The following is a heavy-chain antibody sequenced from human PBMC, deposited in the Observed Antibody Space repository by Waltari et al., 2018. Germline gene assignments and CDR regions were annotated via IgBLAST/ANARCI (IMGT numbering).Heavy chain of an antibody. CDR2: IKLEGWSP. CDR1: GFTFDDYA. V-gene: IGHV3-43D*03. J-gene: IGHJ4*02. D-gene: IGHD6-19*01. CDR3: AKDSRGYSGWVDY. Sequence: EVQLVESGGVVVQPGGSLRLSCAASGFTFDDYAMHWVRQAPGKGLEGVCPIKLEGWSPSYCDSVKGPFTISRDNSKNSLYLQMNSLRAEDNALYYCAKDSRGYSGWVDYWGQGTLVTVSS.